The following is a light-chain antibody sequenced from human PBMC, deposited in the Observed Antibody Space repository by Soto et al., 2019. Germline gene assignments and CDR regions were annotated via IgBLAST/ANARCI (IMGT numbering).Light chain of an antibody. CDR2: SNN. Sequence: QSVLTQPPSASGTPGQRVTISCSGSSSNIGSNTVKWYQQLLPGTAPKLLIYSNNQRPAGVPDRFSGSKSGTSASLAISGLQSEDEADYYCAAWDDSLDGQVVFGGGTKLTVL. V-gene: IGLV1-44*01. J-gene: IGLJ2*01. CDR1: SSNIGSNT. CDR3: AAWDDSLDGQVV.